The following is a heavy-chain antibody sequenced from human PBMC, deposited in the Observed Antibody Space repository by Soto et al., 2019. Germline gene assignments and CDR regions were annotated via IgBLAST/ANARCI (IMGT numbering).Heavy chain of an antibody. Sequence: EVQLVESGGGLVQPGGSLRLSCAGSGFTLSDNYMDWVRQAPGKGLEWVGRTRNKANRYTTEYAASVKGRFTVSRDESMNSLPLQMNSLKTEDTAVYYCVRTSHYGSGTWNFDFWGQGTVVTVSS. CDR3: VRTSHYGSGTWNFDF. V-gene: IGHV3-72*01. J-gene: IGHJ4*02. CDR2: TRNKANRYTT. CDR1: GFTLSDNY. D-gene: IGHD3-10*01.